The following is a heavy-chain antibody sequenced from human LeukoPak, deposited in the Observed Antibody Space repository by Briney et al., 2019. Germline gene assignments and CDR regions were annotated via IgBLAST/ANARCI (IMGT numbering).Heavy chain of an antibody. V-gene: IGHV4-61*02. J-gene: IGHJ3*02. CDR2: IYTSGST. D-gene: IGHD3-22*01. CDR3: ARFDSSGSYDAFDI. Sequence: PSQSLSLTCTVSGGSISSGSYYWSWIRQPAGKGLEWIGRIYTSGSTNYNPSLKSRVTISVDTSKNQFSLKLSSVTAADTAVYYCARFDSSGSYDAFDIWGQGTMVTVSS. CDR1: GGSISSGSYY.